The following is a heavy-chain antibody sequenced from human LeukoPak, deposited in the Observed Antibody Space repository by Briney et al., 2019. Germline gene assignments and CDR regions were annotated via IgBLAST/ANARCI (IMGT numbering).Heavy chain of an antibody. J-gene: IGHJ4*02. D-gene: IGHD2-21*01. V-gene: IGHV1-2*02. CDR3: ARDGDGRINFDY. CDR1: GYTLTGYY. Sequence: ASVKVSCKASGYTLTGYYMHWVRQAPGQGLEWMEWINPNSGGTNYAQKFQGRVTMTRDTSISTDYMELRRLTSDDTAVYYCARDGDGRINFDYWGQGTLVTVSS. CDR2: INPNSGGT.